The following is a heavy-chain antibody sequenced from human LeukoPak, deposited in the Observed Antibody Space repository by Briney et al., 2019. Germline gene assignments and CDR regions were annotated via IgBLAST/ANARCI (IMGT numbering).Heavy chain of an antibody. CDR2: INPSGGST. CDR1: GYTFTSYY. Sequence: ASVKVSCKASGYTFTSYYMHWVRQAPGQGLEWMGIINPSGGSTSYAQKFQGRVTMTRDMSTSTVYMELSSLRSEDTAVYYCARGRWKDQTYYDFWSGYYDFDYWGQGTLVTVSS. J-gene: IGHJ4*02. D-gene: IGHD3-3*01. V-gene: IGHV1-46*01. CDR3: ARGRWKDQTYYDFWSGYYDFDY.